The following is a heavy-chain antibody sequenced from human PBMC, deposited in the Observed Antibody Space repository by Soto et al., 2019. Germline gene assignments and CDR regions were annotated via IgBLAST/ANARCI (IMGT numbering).Heavy chain of an antibody. D-gene: IGHD3-16*01. J-gene: IGHJ6*02. CDR3: AREGEVPKYYYGMDV. CDR1: GYTFTTYG. Sequence: ASVKVSCKASGYTFTTYGISWVRQAPGQGLEWMGWISGYNGHTKYAQKFQGRVTMTTDTSTSTVYMDLRSLRSDDTAVYYCAREGEVPKYYYGMDVWGQGTTVTVSS. CDR2: ISGYNGHT. V-gene: IGHV1-18*01.